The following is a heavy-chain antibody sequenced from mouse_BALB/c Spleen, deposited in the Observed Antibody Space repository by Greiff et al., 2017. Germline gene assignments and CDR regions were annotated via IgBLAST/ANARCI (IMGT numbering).Heavy chain of an antibody. D-gene: IGHD1-1*01. V-gene: IGHV5-4*02. CDR2: ISDGGSYT. J-gene: IGHJ3*01. Sequence: EVKLVESGGGLVKPGGSLKLSCAASGFTFSDYYMYWVRQTPEKRLEWVATISDGGSYTYYPDSVKGRFTISRDNAKNNLYLQMSSLKSEDTAMYYCAREGGFYYYGSSSPWFAYWGQGTLVTVSA. CDR3: AREGGFYYYGSSSPWFAY. CDR1: GFTFSDYY.